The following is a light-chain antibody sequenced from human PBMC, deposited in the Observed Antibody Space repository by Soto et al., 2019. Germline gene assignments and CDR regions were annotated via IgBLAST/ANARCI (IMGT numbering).Light chain of an antibody. CDR2: RAS. CDR1: QTIYNN. V-gene: IGKV3-15*01. J-gene: IGKJ1*01. CDR3: QQYQNLWT. Sequence: IMMTQSPATLSVSLGERATLSCRAGQTIYNNVAWYQQRPGQAPRLLIYRASTRATGVPARFSGSGSGTEFTLTISSLQSEDFAIYYCQQYQNLWTFGQGTKVDIK.